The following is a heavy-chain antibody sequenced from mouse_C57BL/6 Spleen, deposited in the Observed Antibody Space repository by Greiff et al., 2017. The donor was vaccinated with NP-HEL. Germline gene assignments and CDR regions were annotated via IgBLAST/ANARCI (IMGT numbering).Heavy chain of an antibody. CDR3: ARSITTVVYFDY. CDR1: GYAFSSSW. Sequence: QVQLKQSGPELVKPGASVKISCKASGYAFSSSWMNWVKQRPGKGLEWIGRIYPGDGDTNYNGKFKGKATLTADKSSSTAYMQLSSLTSEDSAVYFGARSITTVVYFDYWGQGTTLTVSS. J-gene: IGHJ2*01. V-gene: IGHV1-82*01. D-gene: IGHD1-1*01. CDR2: IYPGDGDT.